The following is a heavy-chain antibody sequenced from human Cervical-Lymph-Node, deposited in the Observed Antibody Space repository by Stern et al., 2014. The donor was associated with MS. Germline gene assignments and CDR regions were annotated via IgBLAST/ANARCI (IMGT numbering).Heavy chain of an antibody. CDR3: ARRVAQVVLGVTKFDY. D-gene: IGHD3-10*01. CDR2: IYWDDAK. Sequence: QVTLRESGPTLVKPTQTLTLTCAFSGFSLSASGVGVGWIRQTPGKALEWLALIYWDDAKRYSPSLKSRLTITQDDSKNQVVLTMTNVDSVDTGTYYCARRVAQVVLGVTKFDYWGRGTLVTVSS. CDR1: GFSLSASGVG. J-gene: IGHJ4*02. V-gene: IGHV2-5*02.